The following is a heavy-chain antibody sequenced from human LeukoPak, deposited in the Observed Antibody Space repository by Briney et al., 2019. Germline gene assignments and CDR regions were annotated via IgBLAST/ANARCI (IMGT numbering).Heavy chain of an antibody. CDR1: GYSISTGYY. V-gene: IGHV4-61*01. CDR2: IYYSGSA. D-gene: IGHD3-10*01. CDR3: AREDMVRGVIDY. J-gene: IGHJ4*02. Sequence: SETLSLTCTVSGYSISTGYYWDWIRQPPGKGLEWIGYIYYSGSANYNPSLKSRVTISVDTSKNQFSLKLSSVTAADTAVYYCAREDMVRGVIDYWGQGTLVTVSS.